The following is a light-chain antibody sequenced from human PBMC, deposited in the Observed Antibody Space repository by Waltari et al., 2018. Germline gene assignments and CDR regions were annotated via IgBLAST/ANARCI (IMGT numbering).Light chain of an antibody. CDR2: HAS. CDR3: QKYVNLPAT. Sequence: IVLTQSPSTLSLSPGARATLSCRASQSVGRFLAWYQQKPGQAPRLLIYHASIRATGIPDRFSGSGSGTDFSLTISGLEPEDFAVYYCQKYVNLPATFGQGTKVEIK. CDR1: QSVGRF. J-gene: IGKJ1*01. V-gene: IGKV3-20*01.